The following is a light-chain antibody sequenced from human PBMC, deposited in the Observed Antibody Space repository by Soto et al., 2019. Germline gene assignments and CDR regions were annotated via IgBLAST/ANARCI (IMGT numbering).Light chain of an antibody. V-gene: IGKV3-15*01. CDR2: GAS. CDR1: QSVRSN. J-gene: IGKJ1*01. Sequence: EIVMTQSPATRSVSPGERGNLSCRASQSVRSNLAWYQQKPGQAPRLLIYGASTRATGLPARFSGSGSGTEFTLTISSLQSEDFGVYYCPQYNNLWTFGQGTKVDI. CDR3: PQYNNLWT.